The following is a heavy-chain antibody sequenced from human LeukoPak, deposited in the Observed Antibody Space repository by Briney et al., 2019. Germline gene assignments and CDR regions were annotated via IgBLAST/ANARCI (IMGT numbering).Heavy chain of an antibody. J-gene: IGHJ4*02. V-gene: IGHV3-7*01. CDR2: IKQDGSEK. D-gene: IGHD6-13*01. Sequence: GGSLRLSCAASGFTFSSYWMSWVRQAPGKGLEWVANIKQDGSEKYYVDSVKGRFTISRDNAKNSLYPQMNSLRAEDTAVYYCARKGYSSSWYCDYWGQGTLVTVSS. CDR3: ARKGYSSSWYCDY. CDR1: GFTFSSYW.